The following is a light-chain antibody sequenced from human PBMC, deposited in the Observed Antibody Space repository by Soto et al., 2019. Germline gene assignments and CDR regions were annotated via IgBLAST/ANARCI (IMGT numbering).Light chain of an antibody. J-gene: IGKJ1*01. CDR2: GAS. V-gene: IGKV3-20*01. CDR3: QQYGSSPQT. Sequence: EIVLTQSPGTLSLSPGQRATLSCRASQSVTSSYLAWYQQRSGRAPRLLIYGASSRATGIPNRFSGSGSGTDFTLTISRLEPEDFAVYYCQQYGSSPQTFGQGTKVDI. CDR1: QSVTSSY.